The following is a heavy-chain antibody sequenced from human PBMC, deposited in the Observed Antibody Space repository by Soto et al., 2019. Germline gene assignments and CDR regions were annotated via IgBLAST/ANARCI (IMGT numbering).Heavy chain of an antibody. CDR3: TRDFSNYYGLDV. D-gene: IGHD3-3*01. CDR1: GFTFIRYW. Sequence: GWSLRLSCAASGFTFIRYWMHWARQAPGKGLVWVSRINSDGTVTNYADSVKGRFTISRDNAKNTVYLQMNSLRAEDTAVYYCTRDFSNYYGLDVWGQGTTVTVS. J-gene: IGHJ6*02. CDR2: INSDGTVT. V-gene: IGHV3-74*01.